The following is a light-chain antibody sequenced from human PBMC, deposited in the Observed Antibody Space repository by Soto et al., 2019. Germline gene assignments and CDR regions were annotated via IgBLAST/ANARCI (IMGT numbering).Light chain of an antibody. V-gene: IGLV6-57*04. CDR3: QSYDSSNPHVV. CDR1: SGSIASNY. Sequence: NFLLTQPHSVSESPGKTVTISCTRGSGSIASNYVQWYQQRPGSAPTTVIYEDNQRPSGVPDRFSGSIDSSSNSASLTISGLKAEDEADFYCQSYDSSNPHVVFGGGTKLTVL. CDR2: EDN. J-gene: IGLJ2*01.